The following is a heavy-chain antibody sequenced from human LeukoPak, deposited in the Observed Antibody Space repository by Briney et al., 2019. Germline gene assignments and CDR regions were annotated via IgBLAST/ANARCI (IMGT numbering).Heavy chain of an antibody. Sequence: GSSVKVSCKASGGTFSSYAISWVRQAPGQGLEWMGRIIPIPGIANYAQKFQGRVTITADKSTSTAYMELSSLRSEDTAVYYCARGNEVDMVRGDLFDYWGQGTLVTVSS. V-gene: IGHV1-69*04. CDR2: IIPIPGIA. CDR3: ARGNEVDMVRGDLFDY. J-gene: IGHJ4*02. CDR1: GGTFSSYA. D-gene: IGHD3-10*01.